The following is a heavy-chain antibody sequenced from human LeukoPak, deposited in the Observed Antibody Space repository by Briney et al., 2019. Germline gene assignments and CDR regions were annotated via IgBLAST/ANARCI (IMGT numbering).Heavy chain of an antibody. CDR3: ARDVYYGSGSPRLDY. CDR1: GFTFSSYS. D-gene: IGHD3-10*01. Sequence: GGSLRLSCAASGFTFSSYSMTWVRQAPGKGLEWVSSITRSSNYKYYADSLKGRFTISRDNARNSLYLQMNSLRAEDTAVYYCARDVYYGSGSPRLDYWGQGTLVTVSS. V-gene: IGHV3-21*01. CDR2: ITRSSNYK. J-gene: IGHJ4*02.